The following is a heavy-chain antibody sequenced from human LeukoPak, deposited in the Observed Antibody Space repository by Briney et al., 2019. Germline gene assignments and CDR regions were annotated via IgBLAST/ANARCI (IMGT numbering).Heavy chain of an antibody. Sequence: ASVTVSCTVSGYTLTELSMHWVRQAPGKGLEWMGGFDPEDGETIYAQKFQGRVTITRDTSASTAYMELSSLRSEDTAVYYCARVSSGWYFHFDYWGQGTLVTVSS. V-gene: IGHV1-24*01. D-gene: IGHD6-19*01. J-gene: IGHJ4*02. CDR2: FDPEDGET. CDR1: GYTLTELS. CDR3: ARVSSGWYFHFDY.